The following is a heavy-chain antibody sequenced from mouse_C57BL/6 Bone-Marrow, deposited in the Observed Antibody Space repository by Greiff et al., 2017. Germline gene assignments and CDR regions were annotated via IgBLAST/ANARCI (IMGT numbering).Heavy chain of an antibody. D-gene: IGHD1-1*01. CDR1: GYTFTSYG. V-gene: IGHV1-81*01. CDR2: IYPGSGNT. J-gene: IGHJ1*01. CDR3: ASGIYYYGSRFYWCVDG. Sequence: QVQLQQSGAELARPGASVKLSCKASGYTFTSYGISWVKQRPGQGLEWIGEIYPGSGNTYYNEKFKGKATLTADKSSSTAYMELRSLTSEDSAVYFCASGIYYYGSRFYWCVDGWGAGTTVTDSS.